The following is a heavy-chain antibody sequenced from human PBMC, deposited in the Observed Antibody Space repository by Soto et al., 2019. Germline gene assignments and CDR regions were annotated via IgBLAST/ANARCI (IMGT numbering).Heavy chain of an antibody. CDR3: ARLPSRHLVDY. V-gene: IGHV4-39*01. D-gene: IGHD3-3*02. CDR1: GSSINSSGYY. CDR2: MFYGVTT. J-gene: IGHJ4*02. Sequence: SETLSLTCTVSGSSINSSGYYWGWIRQPPGKGLEWIGSMFYGVTTYYNPSLKSRVTVSVDTSKNQFSLNLRSVTAADTAVYYCARLPSRHLVDYWGQGTLVTVSS.